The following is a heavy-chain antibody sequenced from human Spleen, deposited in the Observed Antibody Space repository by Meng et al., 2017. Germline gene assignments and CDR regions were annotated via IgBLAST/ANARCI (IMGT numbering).Heavy chain of an antibody. CDR1: GGSISPYC. CDR2: SYYNGST. D-gene: IGHD3-10*01. V-gene: IGHV4-59*01. CDR3: ERGRGDYYGSGVGRTYYYYGMDV. Sequence: SETLSLTCNVSGGSISPYCWCWIRQRPGQGLGWIGNSYYNGSTNYNPNLKRRVIMSIATSKNQFSLKLNSVTAAATDVYYCERGRGDYYGSGVGRTYYYYGMDVWGQGTTVTVSS. J-gene: IGHJ6*02.